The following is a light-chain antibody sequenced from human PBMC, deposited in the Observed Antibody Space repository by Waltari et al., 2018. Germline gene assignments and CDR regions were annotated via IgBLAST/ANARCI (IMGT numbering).Light chain of an antibody. CDR3: AAWDDSLDGWV. Sequence: QSVLTQPPSAAGTPGQRVSISCSGGSSNIGANPVNWYQPPPGPAPKLLIYTNGHRPSGVPDRFSGSKSGTSASLAISGLQLLDEADYYCAAWDDSLDGWVFGGGTRVTVL. CDR2: TNG. V-gene: IGLV1-44*01. CDR1: SSNIGANP. J-gene: IGLJ3*02.